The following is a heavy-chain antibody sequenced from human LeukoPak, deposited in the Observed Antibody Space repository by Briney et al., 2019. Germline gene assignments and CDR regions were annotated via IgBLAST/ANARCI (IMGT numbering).Heavy chain of an antibody. CDR2: IISSGSTI. V-gene: IGHV3-48*01. Sequence: TGGSLRLSCAASGFSFKIYSMNWVRQAPGKGLEWVSYIISSGSTIYYADSVKGRFTISRDNANNSVYLQVSSLRAEDTAVYYCASDDIALLSIDYWGRGALVTVSS. CDR1: GFSFKIYS. D-gene: IGHD2/OR15-2a*01. J-gene: IGHJ4*02. CDR3: ASDDIALLSIDY.